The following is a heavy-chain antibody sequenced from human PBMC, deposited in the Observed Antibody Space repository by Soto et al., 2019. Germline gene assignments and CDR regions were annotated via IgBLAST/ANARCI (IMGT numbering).Heavy chain of an antibody. Sequence: ASVKVSCKASGYTFTSYYMHWVRQAPGQGLEWMGIINPSGGSTSYAQKFQGRVTMTRDTSTSTVYMELSSLRSEDTAVYYCARDLEDPPGIAVAGSRPSYYMDVWGKGTTVTVSS. CDR1: GYTFTSYY. V-gene: IGHV1-46*01. J-gene: IGHJ6*03. D-gene: IGHD6-19*01. CDR2: INPSGGST. CDR3: ARDLEDPPGIAVAGSRPSYYMDV.